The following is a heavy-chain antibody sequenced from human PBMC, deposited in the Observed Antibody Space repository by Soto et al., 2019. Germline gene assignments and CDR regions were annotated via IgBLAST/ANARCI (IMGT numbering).Heavy chain of an antibody. Sequence: EVQLVETGGGLIQPGGSLRLSCAASGFTVSSNYMSWVRQAPGKGLEWVSVIYSGGSTYYADSVKGRFTIPRDNSKNTLYLQMNSLRAEDTAVYYCAREVYSSSSIGFDYWGQGTLVTVSS. CDR1: GFTVSSNY. V-gene: IGHV3-53*02. D-gene: IGHD6-6*01. CDR2: IYSGGST. CDR3: AREVYSSSSIGFDY. J-gene: IGHJ4*02.